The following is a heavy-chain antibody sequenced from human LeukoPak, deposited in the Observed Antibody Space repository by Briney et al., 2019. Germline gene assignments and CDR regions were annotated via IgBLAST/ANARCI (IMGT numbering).Heavy chain of an antibody. CDR2: INHSGST. Sequence: TPSETLSLTCAVYGGSFSGYYWSWIRKPPGKGLEWIGEINHSGSTNYNPSLKSRVTISVDTSKNQFSLKLSSVTAADTAVYYCARVQGSSIAVAGPTPSPFDYWGQGTLVTVSS. CDR3: ARVQGSSIAVAGPTPSPFDY. J-gene: IGHJ4*02. D-gene: IGHD6-19*01. V-gene: IGHV4-34*01. CDR1: GGSFSGYY.